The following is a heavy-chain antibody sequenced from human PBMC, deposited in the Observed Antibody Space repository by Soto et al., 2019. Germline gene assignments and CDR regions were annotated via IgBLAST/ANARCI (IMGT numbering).Heavy chain of an antibody. D-gene: IGHD1-20*01. CDR1: GGSISGSYYY. Sequence: KPSETLSLTCAVSGGSISGSYYYWAWLRQSPGKGPEWIGSVFYTGFTSYNPSLESRVSVSVDTSKSQFFLKLSAVTAADTAVYYCATSQKGYNWNYFDHWGQGALVTVSS. CDR3: ATSQKGYNWNYFDH. CDR2: VFYTGFT. V-gene: IGHV4-39*01. J-gene: IGHJ4*02.